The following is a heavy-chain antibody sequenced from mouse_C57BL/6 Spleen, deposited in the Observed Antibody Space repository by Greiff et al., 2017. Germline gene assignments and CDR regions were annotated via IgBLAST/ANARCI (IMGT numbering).Heavy chain of an antibody. CDR2: IYPGDGDT. CDR3: ARHGNSYFDY. D-gene: IGHD2-1*01. J-gene: IGHJ2*01. CDR1: GYAFSSYW. V-gene: IGHV1-80*01. Sequence: VMLVESGAELVKPGASVKISCKASGYAFSSYWMNWVKQRPGKGLEWIGQIYPGDGDTNYNGKFKGKATLTADKSSSTAYMQLSSLTSEDSAVYFCARHGNSYFDYWGQGTTLTVSS.